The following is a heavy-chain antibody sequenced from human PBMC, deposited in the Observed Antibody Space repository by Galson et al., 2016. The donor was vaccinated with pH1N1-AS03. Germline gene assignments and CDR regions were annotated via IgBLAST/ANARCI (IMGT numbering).Heavy chain of an antibody. D-gene: IGHD3-16*01. V-gene: IGHV2-5*02. J-gene: IGHJ3*02. CDR1: GVSVPSSGLA. CDR3: ALPNSWGNVFES. CDR2: IYWDDAK. Sequence: PALVKPTQTLTLTCSLSGVSVPSSGLAVGWFRLPPGKALEWLALIYWDDAKRFSPSLRNRLTITKDTSRNQAVLTVTNVDPLDTATYFCALPNSWGNVFESWGPGTMVTVAS.